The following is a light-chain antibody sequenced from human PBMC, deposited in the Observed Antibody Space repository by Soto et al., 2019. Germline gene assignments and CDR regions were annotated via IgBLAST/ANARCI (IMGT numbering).Light chain of an antibody. CDR3: QQYNNLPWT. V-gene: IGKV1-5*01. Sequence: DFQLSPSRSTGSAYVGDSVAITFGASQSITAWLAWYQQRPGKAPKLLIYDVSSLQSGVPSRFSGSGSGTDFTLTISSLQSEYFAAYYCQQYNNLPWTFGQGTKVDIK. CDR2: DVS. J-gene: IGKJ1*01. CDR1: QSITAW.